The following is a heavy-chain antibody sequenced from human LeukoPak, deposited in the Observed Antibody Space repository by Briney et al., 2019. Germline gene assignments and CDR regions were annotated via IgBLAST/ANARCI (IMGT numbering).Heavy chain of an antibody. V-gene: IGHV1-2*02. CDR3: ARSLVN. CDR1: GYNFTGNY. CDR2: INSNSGVT. Sequence: AASVKVSCKASGYNFTGNYMHWVRQAPGQGLEWMGWINSNSGVTKYAQKFQGRITMTRDTSIRTGYMELRGLISDDTAMYYCARSLVNWGRGTLVTVSS. D-gene: IGHD6-6*01. J-gene: IGHJ4*02.